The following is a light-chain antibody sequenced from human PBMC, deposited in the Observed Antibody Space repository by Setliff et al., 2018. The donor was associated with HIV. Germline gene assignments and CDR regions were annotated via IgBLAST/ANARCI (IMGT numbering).Light chain of an antibody. CDR2: EVS. CDR3: SSYTSSSTFV. J-gene: IGLJ1*01. Sequence: QSVLAQPASVSGSPGQSITISCTGTSSDVGSYDLVSWYQQHPGKAPKVMIYEVSKRPSGVSLRFSASKSGTTASLTISGLQAEDEADYYCSSYTSSSTFVFGTGTKATVL. V-gene: IGLV2-14*02. CDR1: SSDVGSYDL.